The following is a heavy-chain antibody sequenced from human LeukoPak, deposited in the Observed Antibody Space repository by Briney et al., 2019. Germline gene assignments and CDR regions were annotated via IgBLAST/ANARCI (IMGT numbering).Heavy chain of an antibody. CDR3: AIFQGTYGDNDNDF. CDR2: INPSGGSR. Sequence: ASVKVSCKASGYTFTSYYIHWVRQAPGQGLEWMGIINPSGGSRTYAQKFQGRVTMTRDTSTSTVYMELSSLRSEDTAVYYCAIFQGTYGDNDNDFWGQGTLVTVSS. J-gene: IGHJ4*02. D-gene: IGHD4-17*01. CDR1: GYTFTSYY. V-gene: IGHV1-46*01.